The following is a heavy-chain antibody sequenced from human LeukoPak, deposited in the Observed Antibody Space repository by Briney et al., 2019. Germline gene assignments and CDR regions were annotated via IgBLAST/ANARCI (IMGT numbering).Heavy chain of an antibody. CDR3: ARDLQSLAAGFDY. V-gene: IGHV3-11*04. D-gene: IGHD6-19*01. J-gene: IGHJ4*02. CDR2: INSSGSTI. Sequence: GGSLRLSCAASGFTFSDYYMSWIRRARGKGGEWVSYINSSGSTIYYADSVKGRFTISRDNAKNSLYLQMNSLRAEDTAVYYCARDLQSLAAGFDYWGQGTLVTVSS. CDR1: GFTFSDYY.